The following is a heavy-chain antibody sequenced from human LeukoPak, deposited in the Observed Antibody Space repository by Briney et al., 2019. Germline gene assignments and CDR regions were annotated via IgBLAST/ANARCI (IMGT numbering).Heavy chain of an antibody. CDR2: INHSGST. J-gene: IGHJ4*02. V-gene: IGHV4-34*01. CDR1: GGSFSGYY. CDR3: AGTGGYCSGGSCLDFDY. D-gene: IGHD2-15*01. Sequence: SETLSLTCAVYGGSFSGYYWSWIRQPPGKGLEWIGEINHSGSTNYNPSLKSRVTISVDTSKNQFSLKLSSVTAADTAVYYCAGTGGYCSGGSCLDFDYWGQGTLVTVSS.